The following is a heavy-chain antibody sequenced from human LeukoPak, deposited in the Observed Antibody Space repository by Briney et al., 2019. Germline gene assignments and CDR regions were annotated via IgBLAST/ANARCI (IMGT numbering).Heavy chain of an antibody. Sequence: PGGSLRLSCAASGFTFSSYAMTWVRQAPGKGLEWVSGISGSGSGTYYADSVKGRFTISRDNSKNTLYLQMNSLRAEDTAVYYCARSDRSPFHFDIWGQGTMVTVSS. CDR1: GFTFSSYA. V-gene: IGHV3-23*01. J-gene: IGHJ3*02. CDR2: ISGSGSGT. CDR3: ARSDRSPFHFDI. D-gene: IGHD1-14*01.